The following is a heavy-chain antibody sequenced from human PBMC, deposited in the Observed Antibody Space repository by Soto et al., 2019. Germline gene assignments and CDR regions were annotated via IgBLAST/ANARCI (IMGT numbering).Heavy chain of an antibody. V-gene: IGHV3-30*18. CDR1: GFTFSSYG. J-gene: IGHJ4*02. D-gene: IGHD2-15*01. CDR3: AKEGCSGGICYGFDY. CDR2: MSWDGSDE. Sequence: QAQLVESGGGVVQPGRSLRLSCAASGFTFSSYGMHWVRQAPGKGLEWVAVMSWDGSDEFYEETVKGRFTVSRDNSRNTLYLQMNRLRPEDTAVYYCAKEGCSGGICYGFDYWGQGTLVTVSS.